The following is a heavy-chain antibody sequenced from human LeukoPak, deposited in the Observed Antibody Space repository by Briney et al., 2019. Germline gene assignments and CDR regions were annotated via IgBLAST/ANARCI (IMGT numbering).Heavy chain of an antibody. D-gene: IGHD2-2*01. CDR1: GFTFSDHY. CDR2: SRNKGYSFST. J-gene: IGHJ3*02. CDR3: ARPGVVVPAATKDAFDI. Sequence: PGGSLRLSCVVSGFTFSDHYMDWVRQAPGKGLEWVGHSRNKGYSFSTEYAASVKGRFTILRDDSKNSLYLQMNSLKAEDTAVYYCARPGVVVPAATKDAFDIWGQGTMVTVSS. V-gene: IGHV3-72*01.